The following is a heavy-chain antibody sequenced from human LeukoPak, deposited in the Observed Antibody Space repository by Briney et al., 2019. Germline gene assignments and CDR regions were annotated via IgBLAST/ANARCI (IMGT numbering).Heavy chain of an antibody. V-gene: IGHV4-34*01. CDR3: ARHLSYYYDSSGYFTYRKGFDY. D-gene: IGHD3-22*01. Sequence: SETLSLTCAVYGGSFSGYYWSWIRQPPGKGLEWIGEIYHSGSTNYNPSLKSRVTISVDTSKNHFSLKLSSVTAADTAVYYCARHLSYYYDSSGYFTYRKGFDYWGQGTLVTVSS. J-gene: IGHJ4*02. CDR1: GGSFSGYY. CDR2: IYHSGST.